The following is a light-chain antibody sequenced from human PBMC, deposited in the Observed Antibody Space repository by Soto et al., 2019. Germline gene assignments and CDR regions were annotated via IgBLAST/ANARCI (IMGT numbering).Light chain of an antibody. J-gene: IGLJ3*02. Sequence: QAVMTQEPSLTVSPGGTVTLTCGSSTGAVTSGHYPYWIQQKPGQAPRTLIFDTSYKHSWTPDRFSGSLLGGKAALTLSGAQPEDEAVYYCFLSFGGPRVFGGGTKVTVL. CDR1: TGAVTSGHY. CDR3: FLSFGGPRV. V-gene: IGLV7-46*01. CDR2: DTS.